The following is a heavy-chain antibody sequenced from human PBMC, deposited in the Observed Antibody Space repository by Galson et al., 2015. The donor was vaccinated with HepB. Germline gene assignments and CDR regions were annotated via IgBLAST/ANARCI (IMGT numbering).Heavy chain of an antibody. D-gene: IGHD3-10*01. CDR2: ISAYNGNT. J-gene: IGHJ5*02. CDR1: GYTFTSYG. V-gene: IGHV1-18*01. Sequence: SVKVSCKASGYTFTSYGISWVRQAPGQGLEWMGWISAYNGNTNYAQKLQGRVTMTTDTSTSTAYMELRSLRSDDTAVYYCARDRWMVQGVINWFDPWGQGTLVTVSS. CDR3: ARDRWMVQGVINWFDP.